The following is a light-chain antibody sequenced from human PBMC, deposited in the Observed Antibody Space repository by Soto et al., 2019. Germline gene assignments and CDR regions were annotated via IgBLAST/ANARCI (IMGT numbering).Light chain of an antibody. CDR3: QQYDEHSIT. J-gene: IGKJ5*01. CDR1: QSVRNW. Sequence: DIQMTQSPSTLFASVGDRVTVPCRASQSVRNWLAWYQQKPGRAPQLLIYDSSTLEPGVPSRFRGSGSGTEFTLSISSLQPDDFGTYYCQQYDEHSITFGQGTRLEIK. CDR2: DSS. V-gene: IGKV1-5*01.